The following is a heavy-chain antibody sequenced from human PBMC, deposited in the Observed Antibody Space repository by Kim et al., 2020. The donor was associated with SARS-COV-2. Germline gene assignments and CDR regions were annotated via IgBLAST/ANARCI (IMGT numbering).Heavy chain of an antibody. D-gene: IGHD3-9*01. J-gene: IGHJ3*02. Sequence: GGSLRLSCAASAFTFSDYFMTWIRQAPGKGLEWVSYINTGGSTIYYADSVRGRFTMSRDNAKKALYLQMNSLRAEDTAVYYCARSRDTTGYVDAFDIWGQGTMVTVSS. CDR2: INTGGSTI. CDR1: AFTFSDYF. CDR3: ARSRDTTGYVDAFDI. V-gene: IGHV3-11*01.